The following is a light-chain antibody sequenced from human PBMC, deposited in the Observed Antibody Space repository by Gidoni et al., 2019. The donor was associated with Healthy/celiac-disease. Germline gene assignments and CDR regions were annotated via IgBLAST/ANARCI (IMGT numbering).Light chain of an antibody. CDR1: QSLLHSNGYNY. CDR2: LGS. J-gene: IGKJ2*01. V-gene: IGKV2-28*01. Sequence: DIVMTQSPLSLPVTPGEPASISCRSSQSLLHSNGYNYLDWYLQKPGQSPQLLIYLGSNRASGVPDRFSGSGSGTDCTLKISRVEAEDVGVYYCMQARQTPPHTFGQGTKLEIK. CDR3: MQARQTPPHT.